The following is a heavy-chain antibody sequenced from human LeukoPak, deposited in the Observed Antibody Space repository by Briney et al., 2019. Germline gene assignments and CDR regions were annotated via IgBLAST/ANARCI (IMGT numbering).Heavy chain of an antibody. J-gene: IGHJ4*02. Sequence: SETLSLTCAVYGGSITGYYWSWIRQTPGRGLEWVGEIHYTGATSYNPSLKSRATISTDTSKNQFSLKLSSVTAADTAVYYCARGYCSSTSCYTNSNYGVDYWGQGTLVTVSS. CDR1: GGSITGYY. V-gene: IGHV4-34*01. D-gene: IGHD2-2*02. CDR2: IHYTGAT. CDR3: ARGYCSSTSCYTNSNYGVDY.